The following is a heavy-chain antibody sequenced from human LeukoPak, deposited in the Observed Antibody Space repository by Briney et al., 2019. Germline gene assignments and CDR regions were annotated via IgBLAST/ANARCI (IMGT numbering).Heavy chain of an antibody. CDR2: IYHSGST. J-gene: IGHJ5*02. Sequence: SETLSLTCTVSGYSISSGYYWGWIRQPPGKGLGWIGSIYHSGSTYYNPSLKSRVTISVDTSKNQFSLKLSSVTAADTAVYYCARVGVGAYNWFDPWGQGTLVTVSS. V-gene: IGHV4-38-2*02. CDR1: GYSISSGYY. D-gene: IGHD1-26*01. CDR3: ARVGVGAYNWFDP.